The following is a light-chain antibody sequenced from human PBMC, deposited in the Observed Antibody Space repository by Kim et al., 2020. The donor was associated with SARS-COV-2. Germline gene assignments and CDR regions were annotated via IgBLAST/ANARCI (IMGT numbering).Light chain of an antibody. CDR1: PSNIGSNT. CDR2: SSN. Sequence: GQRFTISCSGSPSNIGSNTVNGYQQLPGTAPKLLIYSSNQRPSGVPDRFSGSKSGTSASLAISGLQSEDDADYYCAAWDDSLIGYVFGTGTKVTVL. CDR3: AAWDDSLIGYV. V-gene: IGLV1-44*01. J-gene: IGLJ1*01.